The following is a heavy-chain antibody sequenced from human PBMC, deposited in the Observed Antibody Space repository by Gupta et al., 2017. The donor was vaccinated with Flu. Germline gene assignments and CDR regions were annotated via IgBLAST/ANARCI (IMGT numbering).Heavy chain of an antibody. CDR1: A. J-gene: IGHJ6*02. V-gene: IGHV3-23*01. CDR2: IRSSVRRT. Sequence: ALSWARRVPGQGLEWISGIRSSVRRTSYAASVNSRFTISRDTSENTLYLQMPSLRADDTAIYYCANDRVAGAISYYYGLDVWGQGTTVTVSS. D-gene: IGHD6-19*01. CDR3: ANDRVAGAISYYYGLDV.